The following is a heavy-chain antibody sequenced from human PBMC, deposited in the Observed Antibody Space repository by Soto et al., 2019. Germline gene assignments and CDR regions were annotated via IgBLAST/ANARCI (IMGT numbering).Heavy chain of an antibody. Sequence: QVQLQESGPGLVKPSQTLSLTCTVSGGSISTGGYYWSWIRQFPGKGLEWIGYIHYSGTTYYNPSLRSRITISVDTSKNQFSPKLSSVTAADTAVYYCARDPMRYPTYFDYWGQGTLVTVSS. CDR2: IHYSGTT. CDR3: ARDPMRYPTYFDY. J-gene: IGHJ4*02. V-gene: IGHV4-31*03. D-gene: IGHD1-1*01. CDR1: GGSISTGGYY.